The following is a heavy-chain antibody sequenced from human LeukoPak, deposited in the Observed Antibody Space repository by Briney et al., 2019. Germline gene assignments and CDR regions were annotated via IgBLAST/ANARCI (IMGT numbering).Heavy chain of an antibody. CDR1: GGSIGSYH. J-gene: IGHJ6*02. V-gene: IGHV4-59*01. D-gene: IGHD5/OR15-5a*01. CDR2: VHYTWNT. CDR3: ARVASKGGMDV. Sequence: SETLSLTCSVSGGSIGSYHWSWIRQPPGKGLEWIGHVHYTWNTKYNPSLTGRVSISLDRSKNQFSLGLSSLTAADTAVYYCARVASKGGMDVWGQGTTVIVSS.